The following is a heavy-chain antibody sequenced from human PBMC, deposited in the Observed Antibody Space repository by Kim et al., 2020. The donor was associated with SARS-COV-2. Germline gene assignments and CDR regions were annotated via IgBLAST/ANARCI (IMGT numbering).Heavy chain of an antibody. J-gene: IGHJ6*02. CDR2: ISWKGSSI. CDR3: AKSQDGYYYYGMDV. Sequence: GGSLRLSCAASGFRFAGYAMHWVRQAPGKGLEWVSSISWKGSSIAYADSVKGRFSISRDNAESSLYLQMNSLRPEDTALYYCAKSQDGYYYYGMDVWGQG. CDR1: GFRFAGYA. V-gene: IGHV3-9*01.